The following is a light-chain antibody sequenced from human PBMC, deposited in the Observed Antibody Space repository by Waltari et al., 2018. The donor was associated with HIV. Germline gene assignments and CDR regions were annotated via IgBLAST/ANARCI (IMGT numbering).Light chain of an antibody. CDR1: HSNHGNNA. CDR2: YND. CDR3: ASWDDRLNGWV. J-gene: IGLJ3*02. V-gene: IGLV1-36*01. Sequence: QSVLTQPPSLSEAPRQRVTISCSGSHSNHGNNAVNWYQQLPGKAPKLLIYYNDLLPSGVSDRFSGSRSGTSASLAISGLQSEDEAHYYCASWDDRLNGWVFGGGTQLTVL.